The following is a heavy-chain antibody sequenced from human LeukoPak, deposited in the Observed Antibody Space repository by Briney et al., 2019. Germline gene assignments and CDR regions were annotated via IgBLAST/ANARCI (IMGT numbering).Heavy chain of an antibody. CDR3: ARRTGYGDDY. J-gene: IGHJ4*02. V-gene: IGHV4-30-4*01. D-gene: IGHD4-17*01. CDR1: GGSISSYY. CDR2: IYYSGST. Sequence: SETLSLTCTVSGGSISSYYWSWIRQPPGKGLEWIGYIYYSGSTYYNPSLKSRVTISVDTSKNQFSLKLSSVTAEDTAVYYCARRTGYGDDYWGQGTLVTVSS.